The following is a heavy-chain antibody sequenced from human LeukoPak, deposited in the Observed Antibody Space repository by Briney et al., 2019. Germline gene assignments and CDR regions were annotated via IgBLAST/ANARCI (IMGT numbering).Heavy chain of an antibody. CDR2: IHYSGYT. CDR1: GGSITTTSYY. J-gene: IGHJ1*01. V-gene: IGHV4-39*01. D-gene: IGHD2/OR15-2a*01. CDR3: ARQGTNSRNWFSYIQH. Sequence: SETLSLTCTVSGGSITTTSYYWGWIRQPPGKGLEWIGSIHYSGYTYYNPSLKSRLSMSIDTSKNQFSLKLSSVSAADTAVYYCARQGTNSRNWFSYIQHWAQGILVTVSS.